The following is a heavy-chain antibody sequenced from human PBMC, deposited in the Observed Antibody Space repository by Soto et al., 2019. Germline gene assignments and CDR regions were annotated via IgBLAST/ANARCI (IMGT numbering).Heavy chain of an antibody. J-gene: IGHJ3*02. D-gene: IGHD2-2*01. CDR2: INPSGGST. CDR3: ARVVVPAALSAFDI. V-gene: IGHV1-46*03. Sequence: GASVKVSCKASGYTFTSSYMHWVRQAPGQGLEWMGIINPSGGSTSYAQKFQGRVTMTRATSTSKVYMELSSLRSEDTAGYYCARVVVPAALSAFDIWGQGTMVTVSS. CDR1: GYTFTSSY.